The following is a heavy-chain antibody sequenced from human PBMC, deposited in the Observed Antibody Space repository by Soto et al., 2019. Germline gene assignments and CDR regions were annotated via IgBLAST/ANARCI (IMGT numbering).Heavy chain of an antibody. Sequence: SVKVSCKDSGGTFSSYGISWVRQAPGQGLEWMGGIVPIFGTANYAPKFQGRVPITADEFTSTGYMELSNQRSEDTAVYFCARSTSCYTCGPCGPWGQGTLVTVSS. V-gene: IGHV1-69*13. CDR2: IVPIFGTA. D-gene: IGHD2-2*02. J-gene: IGHJ5*02. CDR1: GGTFSSYG. CDR3: ARSTSCYTCGPCGP.